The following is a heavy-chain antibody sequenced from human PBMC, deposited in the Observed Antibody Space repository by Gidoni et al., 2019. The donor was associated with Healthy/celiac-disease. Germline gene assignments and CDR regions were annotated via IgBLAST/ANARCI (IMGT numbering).Heavy chain of an antibody. CDR3: ARYRGSYSFDY. V-gene: IGHV4-39*01. CDR2: IYYSGST. CDR1: GCSISSSSYY. D-gene: IGHD1-26*01. Sequence: QLQLQESGPGLVKPSETLSLTCTVSGCSISSSSYYWGWIRQPPGKGLEWIGSIYYSGSTYYNPSLKSRVTISVDTSKNQFSLKLSSVTAADTAVYYCARYRGSYSFDYWGQGTLVTVSS. J-gene: IGHJ4*02.